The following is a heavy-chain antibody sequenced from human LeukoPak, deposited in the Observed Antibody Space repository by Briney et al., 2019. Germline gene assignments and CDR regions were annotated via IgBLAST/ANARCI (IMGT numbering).Heavy chain of an antibody. CDR1: GGSISSYY. CDR2: INHSGST. D-gene: IGHD6-13*01. CDR3: AREKTEQLVDC. V-gene: IGHV4-34*01. Sequence: SETLSLTCTVSGGSISSYYWSWIRQPPGKGLEWIGEINHSGSTNYNPSLKSRVTISVDTSKNQFSLKLSSVTAADTAVYYCAREKTEQLVDCWGQGTLVTVSS. J-gene: IGHJ4*02.